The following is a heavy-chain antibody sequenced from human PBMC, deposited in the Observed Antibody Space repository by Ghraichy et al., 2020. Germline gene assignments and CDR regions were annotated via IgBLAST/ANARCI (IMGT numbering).Heavy chain of an antibody. CDR3: ARPFYSTSFGP. D-gene: IGHD5-18*01. Sequence: APVKVSCKTSGDTSSSHTINWVRQAPGQSLEWMGWINGGNGNTKYSQNFQDRVALSWDTSATTAYMELRGLRSEDTAVYFCARPFYSTSFGPWGQGTLVTVSS. CDR2: INGGNGNT. J-gene: IGHJ5*02. CDR1: GDTSSSHT. V-gene: IGHV1-3*01.